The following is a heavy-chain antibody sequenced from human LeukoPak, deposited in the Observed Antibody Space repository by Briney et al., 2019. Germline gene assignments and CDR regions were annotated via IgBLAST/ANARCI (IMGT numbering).Heavy chain of an antibody. D-gene: IGHD4-17*01. CDR2: IYSDGST. J-gene: IGHJ4*02. V-gene: IGHV3-53*01. CDR1: GFTVSSNY. CDR3: ARVSPNTVTTLQYFDY. Sequence: GESLRLSCAASGFTVSSNYMSWVRQAPEKELEWVSEIYSDGSTYYAASVKGRFSISRDNSKNTVFLQLNSLRAEDTAVYYCARVSPNTVTTLQYFDYWGQGTLVTVSS.